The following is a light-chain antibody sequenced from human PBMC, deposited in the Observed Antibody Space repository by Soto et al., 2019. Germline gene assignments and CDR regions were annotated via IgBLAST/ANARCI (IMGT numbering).Light chain of an antibody. CDR1: QSLLHSNGYNY. CDR2: LGS. CDR3: MQALQAPLT. J-gene: IGKJ1*01. Sequence: DIVVTQSPLSLPVTPGEPASISCRSSQSLLHSNGYNYLDWYLQKPGQSPQLLIYLGSNRASGVPDRFGGSGSGTDFTLKISRVEAEDVGLYYCMQALQAPLTFGHGTRVEI. V-gene: IGKV2-28*01.